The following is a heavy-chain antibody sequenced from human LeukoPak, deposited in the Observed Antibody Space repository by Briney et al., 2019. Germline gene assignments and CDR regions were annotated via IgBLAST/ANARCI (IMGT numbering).Heavy chain of an antibody. V-gene: IGHV4-59*01. Sequence: PSETLSLTCAVYGGSFRGYYWSWIRQTPRNRRQWIGHIYYSGSTDYNPSLKSRVTISVDTSRNQFSLKLSSVTAADTAVYYCARLREWELRLYYYYMDVWGKGTTVSLSS. D-gene: IGHD1-26*01. CDR1: GGSFRGYY. J-gene: IGHJ6*03. CDR3: ARLREWELRLYYYYMDV. CDR2: IYYSGST.